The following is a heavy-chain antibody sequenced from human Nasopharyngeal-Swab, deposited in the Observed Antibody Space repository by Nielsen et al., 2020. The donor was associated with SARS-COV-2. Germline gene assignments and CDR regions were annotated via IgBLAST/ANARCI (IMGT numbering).Heavy chain of an antibody. CDR1: GFTFSSYS. CDR3: ASAYYDFWSGDEYYFDY. D-gene: IGHD3-3*01. J-gene: IGHJ4*02. CDR2: ISSSSSYI. V-gene: IGHV3-21*01. Sequence: GESLTISCAASGFTFSSYSMNWVRQAPGKGLEWVSSISSSSSYIYYADSVKGRFTISRDNAKNPLYLQMNSLRAEDTAVYYCASAYYDFWSGDEYYFDYWGQGTLVTASS.